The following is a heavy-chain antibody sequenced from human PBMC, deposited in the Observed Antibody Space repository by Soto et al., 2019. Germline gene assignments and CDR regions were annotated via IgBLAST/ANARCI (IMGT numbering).Heavy chain of an antibody. D-gene: IGHD2-21*02. CDR1: GGSISSNNW. V-gene: IGHV4-4*02. Sequence: QVQLQESGPGLVKPSGTLSLTCAVSGGSISSNNWWSWVRQPPGKVLEWIAEIYHSGSTNYNPSLNSRVTISVDKSKNQFSLEVKSVTAADTAVYYCARGDGGNSHWYFGLWGRGTLVTVSS. J-gene: IGHJ2*01. CDR3: ARGDGGNSHWYFGL. CDR2: IYHSGST.